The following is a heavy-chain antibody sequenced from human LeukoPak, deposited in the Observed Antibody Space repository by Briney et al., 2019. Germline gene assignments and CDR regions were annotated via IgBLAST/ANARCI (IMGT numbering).Heavy chain of an antibody. CDR2: INHSGST. J-gene: IGHJ5*02. V-gene: IGHV4-34*01. Sequence: KTSETLSLTCAVYGGSFSGYYWSWIRQPPGKGLEWIGEINHSGSTNYNPSLKSRVTISVDTSKNQFSLKLSSVTAADTAVYYCARHLLYCGGDCYSPGIDPWGQGTLVTVSS. D-gene: IGHD2-21*02. CDR3: ARHLLYCGGDCYSPGIDP. CDR1: GGSFSGYY.